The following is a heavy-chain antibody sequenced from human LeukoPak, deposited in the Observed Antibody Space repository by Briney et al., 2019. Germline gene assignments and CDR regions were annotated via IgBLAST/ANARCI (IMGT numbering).Heavy chain of an antibody. D-gene: IGHD2-21*01. Sequence: ASVKVSCKASGYTFTSYDINWVRQVTGQGLEWMGWMNPNSGNTGYAQKFQGRVTMTRNTSISTAYMELSSLRSEDTAVYYCARDDSLAYCGGDCYGMDVWGQGTTVTVSS. CDR2: MNPNSGNT. CDR3: ARDDSLAYCGGDCYGMDV. J-gene: IGHJ6*02. V-gene: IGHV1-8*01. CDR1: GYTFTSYD.